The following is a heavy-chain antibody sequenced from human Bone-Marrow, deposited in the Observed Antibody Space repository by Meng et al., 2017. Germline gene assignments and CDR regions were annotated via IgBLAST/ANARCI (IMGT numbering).Heavy chain of an antibody. CDR3: ASLGYCSSTSCYIGAGGWFDP. Sequence: SETLSLTCTVSGGSISSGGYYWSWIRQHPGKGLEWIGYIYYSGSTYYNPSLKSRVTISVDTSKNQFSLKQSSVTAADTAVYYCASLGYCSSTSCYIGAGGWFDPWGQGTLVTVSS. D-gene: IGHD2-2*02. J-gene: IGHJ5*02. CDR1: GGSISSGGYY. V-gene: IGHV4-31*03. CDR2: IYYSGST.